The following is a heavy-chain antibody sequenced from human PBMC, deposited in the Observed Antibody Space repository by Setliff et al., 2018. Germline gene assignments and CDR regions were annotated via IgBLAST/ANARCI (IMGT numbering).Heavy chain of an antibody. CDR1: GGTFSSYV. D-gene: IGHD3-10*01. Sequence: SVKISCKASGGTFSSYVISWVREAPGQGLEWMGGIIPMFGTNYAQKFQGRVTITADESTSTAYMELSSLGSEDTAVYYCAGGQPLVRKYYYYMDVWGKGTTVTVSS. V-gene: IGHV1-69*13. CDR3: AGGQPLVRKYYYYMDV. J-gene: IGHJ6*03. CDR2: IIPMFGT.